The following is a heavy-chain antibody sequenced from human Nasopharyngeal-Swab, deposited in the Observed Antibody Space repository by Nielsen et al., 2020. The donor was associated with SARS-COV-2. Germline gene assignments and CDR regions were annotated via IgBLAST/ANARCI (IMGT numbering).Heavy chain of an antibody. Sequence: AETLTLTCTVSGGSISSYYWSWIRQPAGKGLEWIGRIYTSGSTNYNPSLKSRVTMSVDTSKNQFSLKLSSVTAADTAVYYCAREPHYDFWSGHGYGMDVWGQGTTVTVSS. J-gene: IGHJ6*02. V-gene: IGHV4-4*07. CDR3: AREPHYDFWSGHGYGMDV. D-gene: IGHD3-3*01. CDR2: IYTSGST. CDR1: GGSISSYY.